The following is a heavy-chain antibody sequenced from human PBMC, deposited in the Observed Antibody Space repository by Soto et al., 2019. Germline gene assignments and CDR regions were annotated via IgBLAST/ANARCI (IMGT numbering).Heavy chain of an antibody. D-gene: IGHD6-6*01. V-gene: IGHV3-30-3*01. Sequence: GGSLRLSCAASGFTFSSYAMHWVRQAPGKGLEWVAVISYDGSNKYYADSVKGRFTISRDNSKNTLYLQMNSLRAEDTAVYYCARDLRYSSSSRGSPPPYYYYYGMDVWGQGTTVTVSS. J-gene: IGHJ6*02. CDR1: GFTFSSYA. CDR2: ISYDGSNK. CDR3: ARDLRYSSSSRGSPPPYYYYYGMDV.